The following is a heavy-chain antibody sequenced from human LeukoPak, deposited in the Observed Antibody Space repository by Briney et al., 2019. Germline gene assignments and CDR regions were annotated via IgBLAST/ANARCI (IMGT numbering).Heavy chain of an antibody. V-gene: IGHV4-59*08. CDR3: ARQSRDGDYIAKLFDY. Sequence: SETLSLTCTVSGGSLSNYYWSWIRQPPGRGLEWIGYIYYSGSINDNPSLKSRVTISVDMSKNQFSLQLSSVTAADTAVYYCARQSRDGDYIAKLFDYWGQGTLVTVSS. J-gene: IGHJ4*02. CDR1: GGSLSNYY. CDR2: IYYSGSI. D-gene: IGHD4-17*01.